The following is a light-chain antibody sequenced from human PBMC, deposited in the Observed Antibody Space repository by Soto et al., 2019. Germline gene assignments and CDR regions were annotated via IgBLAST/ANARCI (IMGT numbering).Light chain of an antibody. CDR3: SSYAGSNNYV. CDR1: SSDVGGYNY. V-gene: IGLV2-8*02. CDR2: EVS. J-gene: IGLJ1*01. Sequence: SVLTQPASATRSPGQSVTISCTGTSSDVGGYNYVSWYQQHPSKAPKLMIYEVSKRPSGVPDRFSGSKSGNTASLTVSGLQAEDEADYYCSSYAGSNNYVFGPGTKVTVL.